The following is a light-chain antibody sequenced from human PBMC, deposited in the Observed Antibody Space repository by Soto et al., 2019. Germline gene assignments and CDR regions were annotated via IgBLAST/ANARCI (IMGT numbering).Light chain of an antibody. Sequence: QSVLTQPPSASGTPGQRVTISCSGSSSNIGSNTVNWYQQLPGTAPKLLIYSNNQRPSGVPDRFSGSKSGTSASLAISWLQSEDDADYYCAAWDDSLNGRVFGGGTKLTVL. V-gene: IGLV1-44*01. J-gene: IGLJ3*02. CDR3: AAWDDSLNGRV. CDR1: SSNIGSNT. CDR2: SNN.